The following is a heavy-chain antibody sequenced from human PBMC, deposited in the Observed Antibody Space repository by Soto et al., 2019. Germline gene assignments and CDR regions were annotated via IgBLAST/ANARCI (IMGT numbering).Heavy chain of an antibody. CDR1: GFSLTTKGVG. CDR2: IYWDNDD. V-gene: IGHV2-5*02. Sequence: QVTLKESGPTLVKPTETLTLTCTFSGFSLTTKGVGVGWLRQPPGDALEWLAVIYWDNDDRYNPSLRSRLAISKDTSNNQVVLTMTTLDPVDTATYYCARVTITFGGVVGLDAFDMWGQGIMVTVSS. J-gene: IGHJ3*02. D-gene: IGHD3-16*02. CDR3: ARVTITFGGVVGLDAFDM.